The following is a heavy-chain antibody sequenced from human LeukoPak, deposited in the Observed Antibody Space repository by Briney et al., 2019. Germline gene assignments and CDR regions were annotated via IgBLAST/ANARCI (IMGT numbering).Heavy chain of an antibody. CDR2: IKSKTDGGTT. J-gene: IGHJ6*02. V-gene: IGHV3-15*01. Sequence: GGSLRLSCAASGFTFSNAWMSWVRQAPGKGLEWVGRIKSKTDGGTTDYAAPVKGRFTISRDDSKNTLYLQMNSLKTEDTAVYYCTTDGGQLLWFGEYGMDVWGQGTTVTVSS. D-gene: IGHD3-10*01. CDR1: GFTFSNAW. CDR3: TTDGGQLLWFGEYGMDV.